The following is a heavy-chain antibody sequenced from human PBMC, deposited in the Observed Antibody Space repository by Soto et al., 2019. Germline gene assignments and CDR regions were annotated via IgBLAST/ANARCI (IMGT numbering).Heavy chain of an antibody. Sequence: ASVKVSCKASGYTFTSYDINWVRQATGQGREWMGWMNPNSGNTGYAQKFQGRVTMTRNTSISTAYMELSSLRSEDTAVYYCARGPTRKAKPIGTTPREGGDPWGQGTLVTVSS. J-gene: IGHJ5*02. D-gene: IGHD1-7*01. CDR2: MNPNSGNT. CDR1: GYTFTSYD. V-gene: IGHV1-8*01. CDR3: ARGPTRKAKPIGTTPREGGDP.